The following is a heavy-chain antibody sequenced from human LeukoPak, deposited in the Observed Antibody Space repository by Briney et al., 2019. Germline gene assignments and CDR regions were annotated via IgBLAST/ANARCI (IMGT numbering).Heavy chain of an antibody. V-gene: IGHV3-74*01. CDR2: ISRDSRTI. CDR1: GFTFSSYW. Sequence: GGSLRLSCAASGFTFSSYWMHWVRQAPGKGLEWVSGISRDSRTIVYADSVKGRFTISRDNAKNSLYLQMGSLTTEDTAFYYCAAKKGGTASFDYWGQGTLVTVSP. D-gene: IGHD1-7*01. J-gene: IGHJ4*02. CDR3: AAKKGGTASFDY.